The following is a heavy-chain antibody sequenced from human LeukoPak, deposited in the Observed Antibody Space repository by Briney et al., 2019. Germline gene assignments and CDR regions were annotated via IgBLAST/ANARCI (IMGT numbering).Heavy chain of an antibody. CDR1: GFTFRNYV. J-gene: IGHJ4*02. CDR2: TPSDLNVK. V-gene: IGHV3-30-3*01. D-gene: IGHD3-10*01. CDR3: AREGYYGSGSPPSLYFDY. Sequence: GGSLRLSRAASGFTFRNYVIHWVRQAPGKGLEWVAVTPSDLNVKLYADSVKGRFTISRDNSRSTLYLQMNSLRPEDTAIYYCAREGYYGSGSPPSLYFDYWGQETLVTVSS.